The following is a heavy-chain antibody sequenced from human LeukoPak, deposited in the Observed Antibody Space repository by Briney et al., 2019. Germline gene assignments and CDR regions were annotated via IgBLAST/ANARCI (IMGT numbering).Heavy chain of an antibody. V-gene: IGHV3-30*02. CDR1: GFTFDYYG. CDR3: AKDLMRDRWFGES. J-gene: IGHJ5*02. Sequence: GGSLRLSCAASGFTFDYYGFHWVRQAPGKGLEWVAFIRYDGNDKYYAKSVKGRFTISKDTSRNTLYLQMNTLRLEDTAVYYCAKDLMRDRWFGESWGQGTLVTVSS. CDR2: IRYDGNDK. D-gene: IGHD3-10*01.